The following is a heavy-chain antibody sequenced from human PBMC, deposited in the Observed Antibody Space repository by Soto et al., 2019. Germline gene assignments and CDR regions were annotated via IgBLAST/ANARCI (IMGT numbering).Heavy chain of an antibody. D-gene: IGHD3-10*01. CDR2: ISAYNGNT. V-gene: IGHV1-18*01. J-gene: IGHJ6*02. Sequence: QVQLVQSGAEVKKPGASVKVSCKASGYTFTSYDISWVRQAPGQGLEWMGWISAYNGNTNYAQKLQGRMTMTTDTSTSTAYMELRSLRSDDTAVYYCARVLDLNGSGSYYYYGMDVWGQGTTVTVSS. CDR1: GYTFTSYD. CDR3: ARVLDLNGSGSYYYYGMDV.